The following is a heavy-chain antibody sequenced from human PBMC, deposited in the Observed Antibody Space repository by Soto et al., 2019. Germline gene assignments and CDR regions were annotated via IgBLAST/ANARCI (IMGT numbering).Heavy chain of an antibody. CDR1: GFAFSGSA. CDR2: IRSKGHNYAT. Sequence: GGSLRLSCAASGFAFSGSAMYWVRQASGKGPEWVGRIRSKGHNYATEYAASVKGRFTISRDDSKNTAYLQMNSLQTEDTAVYYCTRDLFSYDYSGILWLDPWGHVPVVTFSS. CDR3: TRDLFSYDYSGILWLDP. J-gene: IGHJ5*02. V-gene: IGHV3-73*01. D-gene: IGHD3-16*01.